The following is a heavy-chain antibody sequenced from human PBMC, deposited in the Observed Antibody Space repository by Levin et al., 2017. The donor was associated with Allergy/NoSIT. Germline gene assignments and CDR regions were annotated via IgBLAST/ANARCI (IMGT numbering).Heavy chain of an antibody. CDR2: IWYDGSNK. Sequence: GGSLRLSCAASGFTFSSYGMHWVRQAPGKGLEWVAVIWYDGSNKYYADSVKGRFTISRDNSKNTLYLQMNSLRAEDTAVYYCARVLIGSYYGMDVWGQGTTVTVSS. CDR3: ARVLIGSYYGMDV. V-gene: IGHV3-33*01. CDR1: GFTFSSYG. J-gene: IGHJ6*02. D-gene: IGHD1-26*01.